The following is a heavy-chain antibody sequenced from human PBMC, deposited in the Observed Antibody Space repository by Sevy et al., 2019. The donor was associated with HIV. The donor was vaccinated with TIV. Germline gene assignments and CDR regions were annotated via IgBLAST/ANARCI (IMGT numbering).Heavy chain of an antibody. Sequence: GGSLRLSCAASGFIFDNYAMNWVRQAPGKGLEWVSAISGSGGKIYYADSVKGRLTISRDNSRKSLYLQMKNLKPEETGVYYCAKDGYSSIYYGELDYWGQGTPVTVSS. D-gene: IGHD3-10*01. CDR1: GFIFDNYA. CDR3: AKDGYSSIYYGELDY. V-gene: IGHV3-23*01. CDR2: ISGSGGKI. J-gene: IGHJ4*02.